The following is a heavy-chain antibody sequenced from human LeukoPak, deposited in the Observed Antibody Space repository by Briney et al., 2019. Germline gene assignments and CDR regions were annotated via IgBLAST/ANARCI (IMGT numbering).Heavy chain of an antibody. D-gene: IGHD3-3*01. V-gene: IGHV4-39*01. CDR2: IYYSGST. CDR3: ARIPITIFGVVSYRNWFDP. CDR1: GGSISSSSYY. Sequence: SETLSLTCTVSGGSISSSSYYWGWIRQPPGKGLEWIGSIYYSGSTYYNPSLKSRVTISVDTSKNQFSLKLSSVTAADTAVYYCARIPITIFGVVSYRNWFDPWGQETLVTVSS. J-gene: IGHJ5*02.